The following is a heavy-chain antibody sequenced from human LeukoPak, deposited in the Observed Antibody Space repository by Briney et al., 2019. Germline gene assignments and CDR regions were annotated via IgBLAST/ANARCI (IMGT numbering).Heavy chain of an antibody. D-gene: IGHD1-14*01. V-gene: IGHV1-18*01. Sequence: ASVKVSCKASGYTFTNFGISWVRQAPGQGLEGMGWLSAYDGSQNYAQRLQGRVTMTTDPSTSTAYMELRSLRSDDTAVYYCAKGGPYNPFDYWGQGTLVTVSS. J-gene: IGHJ4*02. CDR1: GYTFTNFG. CDR3: AKGGPYNPFDY. CDR2: LSAYDGSQ.